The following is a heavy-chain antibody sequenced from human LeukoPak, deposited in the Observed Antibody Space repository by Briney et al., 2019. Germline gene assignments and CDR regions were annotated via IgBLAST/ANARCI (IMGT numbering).Heavy chain of an antibody. CDR3: ARTYQNYYYAMDV. V-gene: IGHV4-38-2*02. CDR2: IYHSGST. CDR1: GYSISSGYY. J-gene: IGHJ6*02. D-gene: IGHD2-2*01. Sequence: SETLSLTCTVSGYSISSGYYWGWIRQPPGKGLEWIGSIYHSGSTNYNPSLKSRVTISLDTSKNQFSLNLSSVTAADTAVYFCARTYQNYYYAMDVWGPGTTVTVSS.